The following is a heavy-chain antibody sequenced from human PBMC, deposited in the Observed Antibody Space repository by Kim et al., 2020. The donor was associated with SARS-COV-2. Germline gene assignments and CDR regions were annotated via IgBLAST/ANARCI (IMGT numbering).Heavy chain of an antibody. CDR3: ARGLLPDDY. CDR1: GGSISSYY. J-gene: IGHJ4*02. Sequence: SETLSLTCTVSGGSISSYYWSWIRQPPGKGLEWIGYIYYSGSTNYNPSLKSRVTISVDTSKNQFSLKLSSVTAADTAVYYCARGLLPDDYWGQGTLVTVS. V-gene: IGHV4-59*01. CDR2: IYYSGST.